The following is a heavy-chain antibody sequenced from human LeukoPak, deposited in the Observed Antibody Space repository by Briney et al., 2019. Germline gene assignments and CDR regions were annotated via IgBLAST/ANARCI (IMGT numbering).Heavy chain of an antibody. D-gene: IGHD6-13*01. V-gene: IGHV4-59*06. CDR1: GGSISSYY. Sequence: PSETLSLTCTVSGGSISSYYWSWIRQPPGKGLEWIGYIYYSGSTYYNPSLKSRVTISVDTSKNQFSLKLSSVTAADTAVYYCARDGSGIAAAGKFDYWGQGTLVTVSS. CDR2: IYYSGST. J-gene: IGHJ4*02. CDR3: ARDGSGIAAAGKFDY.